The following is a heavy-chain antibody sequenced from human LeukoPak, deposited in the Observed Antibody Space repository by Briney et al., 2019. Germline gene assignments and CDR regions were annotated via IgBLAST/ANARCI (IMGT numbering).Heavy chain of an antibody. CDR1: GFTFSSYG. Sequence: PGGSLRLSCAASGFTFSSYGMHWVRQAPGKGLEWVAVISHDGSSKYFADSVKGRFTISRDNPKNMVDLQMHSLRAEDTAVYYCAKSIRFCSSSSCFAGYYNYGLHVRGQGTTVIVSS. CDR3: AKSIRFCSSSSCFAGYYNYGLHV. D-gene: IGHD2-2*01. J-gene: IGHJ6*02. V-gene: IGHV3-30*18. CDR2: ISHDGSSK.